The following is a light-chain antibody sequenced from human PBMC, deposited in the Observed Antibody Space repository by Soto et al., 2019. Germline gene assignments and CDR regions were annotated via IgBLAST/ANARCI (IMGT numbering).Light chain of an antibody. CDR1: QSISSY. Sequence: DLPMTQSPSSLSASVGDRVTITCRASQSISSYLNWYQQKPGKAPKLLIYAASSLQSGVPSRFSGSGSGTDFTLTISSLQPEDFATYYCQQSYSTPQFGQGTKVEIK. J-gene: IGKJ1*01. V-gene: IGKV1-39*01. CDR2: AAS. CDR3: QQSYSTPQ.